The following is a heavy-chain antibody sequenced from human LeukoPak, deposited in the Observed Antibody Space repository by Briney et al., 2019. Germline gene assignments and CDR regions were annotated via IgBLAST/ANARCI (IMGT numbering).Heavy chain of an antibody. CDR2: ISSSSRYI. Sequence: GGSLRLSCAASGFTFNSYSMNWVRQAPGKGLEWVSSISSSSRYIYYADSVKGRFTISRDNAKNSLYLQMNSLRAEDTAVYYCARDLSDMVRGVVDYWGQGTLVTVSS. V-gene: IGHV3-21*01. CDR1: GFTFNSYS. J-gene: IGHJ4*02. CDR3: ARDLSDMVRGVVDY. D-gene: IGHD3-10*01.